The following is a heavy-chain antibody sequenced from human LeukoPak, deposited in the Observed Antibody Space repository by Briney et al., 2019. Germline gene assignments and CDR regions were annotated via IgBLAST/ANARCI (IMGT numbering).Heavy chain of an antibody. Sequence: SVKVSCKAPGGTFSSYAISWVRQAPGQGLEWMGGIIPIFGTTNYAQKFQDRVTINADQSTSTAYMELSRLRSDDTAVYYCARVAVAGSKGNWFDPWGQGTLVTVSS. CDR3: ARVAVAGSKGNWFDP. CDR1: GGTFSSYA. D-gene: IGHD6-19*01. CDR2: IIPIFGTT. V-gene: IGHV1-69*01. J-gene: IGHJ5*02.